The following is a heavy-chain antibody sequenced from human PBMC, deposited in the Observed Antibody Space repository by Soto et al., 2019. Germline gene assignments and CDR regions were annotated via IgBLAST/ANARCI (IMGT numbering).Heavy chain of an antibody. CDR2: ISYDGSNK. J-gene: IGHJ3*02. CDR1: GFTFSSYA. CDR3: ASPPIRHYYGSGSYGVI. Sequence: QVQLVESGGGVVQPGRSLRLSCAASGFTFSSYAMHWVRQAPGKGLEWVAVISYDGSNKYYADSVKGRFTISRDNSXNXXYLQMNSLRAEDTAVYYCASPPIRHYYGSGSYGVIWGQGTMVTVSS. V-gene: IGHV3-30-3*01. D-gene: IGHD3-10*01.